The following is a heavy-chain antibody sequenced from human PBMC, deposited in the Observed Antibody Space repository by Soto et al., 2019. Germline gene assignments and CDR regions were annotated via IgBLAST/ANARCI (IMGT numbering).Heavy chain of an antibody. CDR3: ARGRGTLVVVAATPGGWFDP. J-gene: IGHJ5*02. D-gene: IGHD2-15*01. CDR1: GYTFTSYD. CDR2: MNPNSGNT. V-gene: IGHV1-8*01. Sequence: QVQLVQSGAEVKKPGASVKVSCKASGYTFTSYDINWVRQATGQGLEWMGWMNPNSGNTGYAQKFQGRVTMTRNTSISTAYMELSSLGSEDTAVYYCARGRGTLVVVAATPGGWFDPWGQGTLVTVAS.